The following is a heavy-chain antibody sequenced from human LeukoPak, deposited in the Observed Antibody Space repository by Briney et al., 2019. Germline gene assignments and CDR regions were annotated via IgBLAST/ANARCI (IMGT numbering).Heavy chain of an antibody. CDR2: ISSSGSTI. CDR1: GFTFSSYE. Sequence: GGSLRLSCAASGFTFSSYEMNWVRQAPGKGLEWVSYISSSGSTIYYADSVKGRFTISRDNAKNSLYLQMNSLRAEDTAVYYCARAATAILIGPSDHDYWGQGTLVTVSS. D-gene: IGHD3-9*01. CDR3: ARAATAILIGPSDHDY. J-gene: IGHJ4*02. V-gene: IGHV3-48*03.